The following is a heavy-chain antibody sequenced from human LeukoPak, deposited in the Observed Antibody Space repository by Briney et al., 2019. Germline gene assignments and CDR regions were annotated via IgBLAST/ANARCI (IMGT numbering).Heavy chain of an antibody. V-gene: IGHV3-30-3*01. J-gene: IGHJ4*02. CDR3: ARGFNDQYTTDY. CDR1: GFTFNNHA. D-gene: IGHD1-14*01. Sequence: GGSLRLSCAASGFTFNNHAFHWVRQAPGKGLEWVSYVSFDKITTYYADSVKGRFTISRDSSKNMVFLQMNSLRPEDTAVYFCARGFNDQYTTDYWGQGTLVTVSS. CDR2: VSFDKITT.